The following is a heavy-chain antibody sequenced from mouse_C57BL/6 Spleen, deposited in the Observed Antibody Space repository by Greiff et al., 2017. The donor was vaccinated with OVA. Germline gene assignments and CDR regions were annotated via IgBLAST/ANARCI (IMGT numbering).Heavy chain of an antibody. Sequence: VHVKQSGPELVKPGASVKIPCKASGYTFTDYNMDWVKQSHGQSLEWIGDINPNNGGTIYNQKFKGKATLTVDKSSSTAYMELRSLTSEDTAVYYCARTKPNYYYGSSPFAYWGQGTLVTVSA. CDR1: GYTFTDYN. D-gene: IGHD1-1*01. CDR3: ARTKPNYYYGSSPFAY. CDR2: INPNNGGT. J-gene: IGHJ3*01. V-gene: IGHV1-18*01.